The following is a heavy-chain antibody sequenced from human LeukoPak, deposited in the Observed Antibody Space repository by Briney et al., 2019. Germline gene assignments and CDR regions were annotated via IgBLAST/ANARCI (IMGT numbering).Heavy chain of an antibody. CDR1: GYTLTELS. D-gene: IGHD2-2*01. J-gene: IGHJ6*03. V-gene: IGHV1-24*01. CDR3: ARDPVVPRHYYYYYMDV. Sequence: GASVKVSCKVSGYTLTELSMHWVRQAPGKGLEWMGGFDPEDGETIYAQKFQGRVTMTGDMSTSTVYMELSSLRSEDTAVYYCARDPVVPRHYYYYYMDVWGKGTTVTVSS. CDR2: FDPEDGET.